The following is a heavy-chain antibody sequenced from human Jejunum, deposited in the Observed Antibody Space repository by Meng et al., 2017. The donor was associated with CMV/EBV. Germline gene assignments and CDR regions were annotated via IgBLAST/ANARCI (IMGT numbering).Heavy chain of an antibody. CDR2: INYRGST. Sequence: QGQRRGGGAGLLKPSETLSLTCAVYGGSFSGYYWSWIRQPPGKGLEWIGEINYRGSTNYSPSLKSRVTMSLDTSKNQFSLKLTSVTAADTAMYYCARCPRDDDSGYWFFDNWGQGTLVTVSS. CDR3: ARCPRDDDSGYWFFDN. CDR1: GGSFSGYY. D-gene: IGHD3-22*01. V-gene: IGHV4-34*01. J-gene: IGHJ4*02.